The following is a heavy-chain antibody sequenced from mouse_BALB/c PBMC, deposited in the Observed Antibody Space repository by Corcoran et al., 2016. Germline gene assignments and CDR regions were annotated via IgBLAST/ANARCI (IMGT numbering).Heavy chain of an antibody. D-gene: IGHD2-2*01. CDR1: GYTFTSYW. V-gene: IGHV1S22*01. CDR3: TTIYYGYDGAWFAY. Sequence: LQQPGSELVRPGASVKLSCKASGYTFTSYWIHWVKQRHGQGLEWIGNIYPGSGSTNYDEKFKSKGTLTVDTSSSTAYMHLSSLTSEDSAVYYCTTIYYGYDGAWFAYWGQGTLVTVSA. CDR2: IYPGSGST. J-gene: IGHJ3*01.